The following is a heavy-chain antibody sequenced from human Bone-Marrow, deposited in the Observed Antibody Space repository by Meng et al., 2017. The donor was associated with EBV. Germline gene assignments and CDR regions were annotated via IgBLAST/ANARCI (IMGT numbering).Heavy chain of an antibody. CDR1: REPFSGYY. CDR2: INHSGST. J-gene: IGHJ4*02. Sequence: VSQQQWGAGMLKPAETLSFTCAFDREPFSGYYWNWFRQPPGKGLEWIGEINHSGSTTYNPYLKSRVTISVDTSKNQFSLKLSSVTAADTAVYYCARGSLGWELPRPFDYWGQGTLVTVSS. V-gene: IGHV4-34*01. CDR3: ARGSLGWELPRPFDY. D-gene: IGHD1-26*01.